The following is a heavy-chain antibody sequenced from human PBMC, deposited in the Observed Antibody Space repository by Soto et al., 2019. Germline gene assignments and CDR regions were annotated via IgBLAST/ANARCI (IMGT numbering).Heavy chain of an antibody. CDR3: AREPLCGGKCYLNCFNP. CDR1: GYTFTSYP. J-gene: IGHJ5*02. Sequence: ASVKVSCKASGYTFTSYPIHWVRQAPGQGLEWMGWINIGNGNTQYSQNFQGRVTITRDTSATTAYMELSSLRPEDTAVYYCAREPLCGGKCYLNCFNPWGQGTLVTVSS. V-gene: IGHV1-3*04. CDR2: INIGNGNT. D-gene: IGHD2-15*01.